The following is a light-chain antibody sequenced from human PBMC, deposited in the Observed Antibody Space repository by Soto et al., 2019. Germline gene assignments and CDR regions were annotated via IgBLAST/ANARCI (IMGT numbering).Light chain of an antibody. J-gene: IGKJ4*01. V-gene: IGKV3-15*01. CDR1: QDVSSN. CDR3: QHYNNWPPLT. Sequence: EILLTQSPATLSVSPGERVTLSCRASQDVSSNLAWYQQKPGQAPRLLIYGASIRVPDFPARFSGSGSGTEFTLTISSLQSEYFAVYFGQHYNNWPPLTFGGGTKVEIK. CDR2: GAS.